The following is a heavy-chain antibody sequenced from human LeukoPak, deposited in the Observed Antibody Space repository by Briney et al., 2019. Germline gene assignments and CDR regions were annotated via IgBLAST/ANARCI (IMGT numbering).Heavy chain of an antibody. CDR1: GFTFSSYW. D-gene: IGHD6-19*01. CDR3: ARVARGGSGWYHYHYYMDV. CDR2: ISSSGSTI. V-gene: IGHV3-48*04. J-gene: IGHJ6*03. Sequence: GGSLRLSCAASGFTFSSYWMSWVRQAPGKGLEWVSYISSSGSTIYYADSVKGRFTISRDNAKNSLYLQMNSLRAEDTAVYYCARVARGGSGWYHYHYYMDVWGKGTTVTVSS.